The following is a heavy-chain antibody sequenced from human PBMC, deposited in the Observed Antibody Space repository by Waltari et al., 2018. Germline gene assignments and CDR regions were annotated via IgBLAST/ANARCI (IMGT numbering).Heavy chain of an antibody. V-gene: IGHV4-39*01. D-gene: IGHD1-1*01. CDR1: GDSISSTTYY. J-gene: IGHJ5*02. CDR2: VYYTGST. CDR3: ATHASTWYDGDNWFDP. Sequence: QLQLQESGPGLVKSSGTLSLTCTVSGDSISSTTYYWGWIRQPPGKGLEWIGNVYYTGSTFYNPALKGRVTISVDTPNNQFSLELRSVTAADTAVYYCATHASTWYDGDNWFDPWGQGTLVTVSS.